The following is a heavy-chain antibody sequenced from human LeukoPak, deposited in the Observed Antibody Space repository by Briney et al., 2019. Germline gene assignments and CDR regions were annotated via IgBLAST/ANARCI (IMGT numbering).Heavy chain of an antibody. D-gene: IGHD2-2*01. CDR3: ARGYCSSTSCPPDY. Sequence: SETLSLTCTVSGGSISSGGYYWSWIRQPPGEGLEWIGYIYHSGSTYYNPSLKSRVTISVDRSKNQFSLKLSSVTAADTAVYYCARGYCSSTSCPPDYWGQGTLVTVSS. CDR1: GGSISSGGYY. V-gene: IGHV4-30-2*01. CDR2: IYHSGST. J-gene: IGHJ4*02.